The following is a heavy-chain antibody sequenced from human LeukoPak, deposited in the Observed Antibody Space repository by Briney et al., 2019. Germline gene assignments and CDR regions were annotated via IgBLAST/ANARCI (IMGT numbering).Heavy chain of an antibody. CDR3: AKVIDMPYVMDV. CDR2: ISGSGGST. D-gene: IGHD2-2*01. CDR1: GFTFSSYA. Sequence: GGSLRLSCAASGFTFSSYAMSWVRQAPGKGLEWVSAISGSGGSTYYADSVKGRFTISRDNSKNTLYLQMNSLRAEDTAVYYFAKVIDMPYVMDVWGQGATVTVSS. J-gene: IGHJ6*02. V-gene: IGHV3-23*01.